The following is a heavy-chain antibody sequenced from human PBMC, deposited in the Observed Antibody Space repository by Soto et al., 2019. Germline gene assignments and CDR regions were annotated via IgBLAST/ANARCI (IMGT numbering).Heavy chain of an antibody. Sequence: LRLSCAASGFSFSGYGMHWVRQAPGKGLDWVAVIWYDGSNKYYAESVKGRFTISRDNSKNTLYVQMNSLTVEDTAVYYCARAQYTGSYFDACDVWGQGTMVTVSS. CDR3: ARAQYTGSYFDACDV. D-gene: IGHD1-26*01. CDR1: GFSFSGYG. J-gene: IGHJ3*01. V-gene: IGHV3-33*03. CDR2: IWYDGSNK.